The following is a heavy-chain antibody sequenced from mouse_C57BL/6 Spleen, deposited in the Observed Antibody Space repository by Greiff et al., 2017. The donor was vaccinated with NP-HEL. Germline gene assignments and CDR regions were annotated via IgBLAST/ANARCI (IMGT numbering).Heavy chain of an antibody. J-gene: IGHJ4*01. CDR3: ASGRNCDGSSTCDMDY. Sequence: VQLQQSGAELVKPGASVKMSCKASGYTFTSYWITWVKQRPGQGLEWIGDIYPGSGSTNYNEKFKSKATLTVDTSSSTAYMQLSSLTSEDSAVSYCASGRNCDGSSTCDMDYWGQGTTVTVSS. CDR2: IYPGSGST. D-gene: IGHD1-1*01. V-gene: IGHV1-55*01. CDR1: GYTFTSYW.